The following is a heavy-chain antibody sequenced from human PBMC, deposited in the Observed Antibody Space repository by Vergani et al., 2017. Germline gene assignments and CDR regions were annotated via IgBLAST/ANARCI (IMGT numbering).Heavy chain of an antibody. J-gene: IGHJ4*02. CDR3: ARDSTVKRGDY. Sequence: EVQLVESGGGLVQPGGSLRLSCAASGFTFSSYEMNWVRQAPGKGLEWVSYISSSGSTIYYADSVKGRFTISRDNAKNSLYLQMNSPRAEDTAVYYCARDSTVKRGDYWGQGTLVTVSS. CDR2: ISSSGSTI. D-gene: IGHD4-17*01. CDR1: GFTFSSYE. V-gene: IGHV3-48*03.